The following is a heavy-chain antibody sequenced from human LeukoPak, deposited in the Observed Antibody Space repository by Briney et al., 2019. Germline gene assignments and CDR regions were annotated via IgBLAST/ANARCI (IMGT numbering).Heavy chain of an antibody. CDR2: IYPGDSDT. CDR3: ARYTDLYYFDY. Sequence: GESLKISCKGSGYHFTSSWIGWFRQMPGKGLEWMGIIYPGDSDTRYSPSFQGQVTISADKSISTAYLQWSSLNTSDTAIYYCARYTDLYYFDYWGQGTLVTVSS. CDR1: GYHFTSSW. J-gene: IGHJ4*02. V-gene: IGHV5-51*01.